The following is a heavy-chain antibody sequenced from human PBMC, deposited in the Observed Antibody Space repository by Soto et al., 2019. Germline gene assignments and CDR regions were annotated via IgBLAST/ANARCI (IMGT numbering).Heavy chain of an antibody. J-gene: IGHJ6*02. D-gene: IGHD3-9*01. CDR3: AKDLPSYYDILTGFSSTNLYYYYGMDV. CDR1: GFTFSSYG. CDR2: ISDDGSNK. Sequence: QVQLVESGGGVVQPGRSLRLSCAASGFTFSSYGMHWVRQAPGKGLEWVAVISDDGSNKYYADSVKGRFTISRDNSKNTLYLQMNSLRAEDTAVYYCAKDLPSYYDILTGFSSTNLYYYYGMDVWGQGTTVTVSS. V-gene: IGHV3-30*18.